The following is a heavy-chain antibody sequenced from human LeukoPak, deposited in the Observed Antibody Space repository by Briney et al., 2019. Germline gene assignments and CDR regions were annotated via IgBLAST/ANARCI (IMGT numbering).Heavy chain of an antibody. V-gene: IGHV3-15*01. CDR1: GFTFSNAW. CDR3: ARDAYNEEDWYFDL. J-gene: IGHJ2*01. CDR2: IKSKTDGGTT. Sequence: PGGSLRLSCAASGFTFSNAWMSWVRQAPGKGLEWVGRIKSKTDGGTTDYAAPVKGRFTISRDDSKNTLYLQMNSLRAEDTAVYYCARDAYNEEDWYFDLWGRGILVTVSS. D-gene: IGHD5-24*01.